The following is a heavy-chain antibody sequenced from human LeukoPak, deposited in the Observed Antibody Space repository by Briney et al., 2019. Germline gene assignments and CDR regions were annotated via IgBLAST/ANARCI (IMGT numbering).Heavy chain of an antibody. V-gene: IGHV5-51*01. CDR3: ATLPPTGYSSGWYGPAYYFDY. CDR2: IYPGDSDT. J-gene: IGHJ4*02. Sequence: GESLKISCKGSGYSFTSYWIGWVRQMPGKGLEWMGIIYPGDSDTRYSPSFQGQVTISADKSISTAYLQWSSLKASDTAMYYCATLPPTGYSSGWYGPAYYFDYWGQGTLVTVSS. D-gene: IGHD6-19*01. CDR1: GYSFTSYW.